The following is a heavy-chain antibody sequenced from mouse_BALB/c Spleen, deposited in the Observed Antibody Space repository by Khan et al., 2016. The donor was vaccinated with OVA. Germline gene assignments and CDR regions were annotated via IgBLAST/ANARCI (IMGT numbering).Heavy chain of an antibody. CDR2: IYPGGCFT. CDR3: ASWATGYCDV. D-gene: IGHD3-1*01. Sequence: VQLQQSGGEVVRPGTSVKISCKASGYTFTNYWLGWVRQRPEHGLEWIGDIYPGGCFTNYNEQFKGKATLTVDTSTSTVNMHLSSLTSEDSAVYFCASWATGYCDVGGAGTTVTVSS. CDR1: GYTFTNYW. J-gene: IGHJ1*01. V-gene: IGHV1-63*02.